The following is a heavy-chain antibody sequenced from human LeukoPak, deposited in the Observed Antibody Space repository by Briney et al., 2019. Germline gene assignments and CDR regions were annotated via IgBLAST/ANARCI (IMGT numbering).Heavy chain of an antibody. CDR3: ARDGRTVTTLDYFDY. CDR1: GDSVSSNSAA. V-gene: IGHV6-1*01. J-gene: IGHJ4*02. CDR2: TYYRSKWYN. D-gene: IGHD4-17*01. Sequence: SQTLSLTCAISGDSVSSNSAAWNWIRQSPSRGLEWLGRTYYRSKWYNDYAVSVKSRIAINPDTSKNQFSLKLSSVTAADTAVYYCARDGRTVTTLDYFDYWGQGTLVTVSS.